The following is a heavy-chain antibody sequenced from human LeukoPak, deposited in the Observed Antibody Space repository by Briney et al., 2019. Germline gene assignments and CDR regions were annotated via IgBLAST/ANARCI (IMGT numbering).Heavy chain of an antibody. D-gene: IGHD3-22*01. V-gene: IGHV4-61*01. CDR2: IYYSGST. Sequence: SETLSLTRTVSGGSVSSGSYYWSWIRQPPGKALEWIGNIYYSGSTNYNPSLKSRVTISVDTSKNQFSLKLSSVTAADTAVYYCARETPHYYDSSGYYPGYFDDWGQGTLVTVSS. J-gene: IGHJ4*02. CDR3: ARETPHYYDSSGYYPGYFDD. CDR1: GGSVSSGSYY.